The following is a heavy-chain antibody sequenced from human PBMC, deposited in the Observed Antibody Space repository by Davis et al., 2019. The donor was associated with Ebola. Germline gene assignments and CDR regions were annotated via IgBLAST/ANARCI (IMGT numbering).Heavy chain of an antibody. CDR3: ARLGFWSGYYTRHWFDP. CDR1: GGSISSGGYY. CDR2: IYYSGST. D-gene: IGHD3-3*01. Sequence: MPSETLSLTCTVSGGSISSGGYYWSWIRQHPGKGLEWIGYIYYSGSTYYNPSLKSRVTISVDTSKNQFSLKLSSVTAADTAVYYCARLGFWSGYYTRHWFDPWGQGTLVTVSS. J-gene: IGHJ5*02. V-gene: IGHV4-31*03.